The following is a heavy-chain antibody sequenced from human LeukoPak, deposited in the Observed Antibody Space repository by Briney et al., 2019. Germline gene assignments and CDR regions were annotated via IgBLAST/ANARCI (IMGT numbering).Heavy chain of an antibody. D-gene: IGHD5-18*01. V-gene: IGHV3-23*01. Sequence: GGSLRLSCAASGFTFSDFAMIWVGQPPGKGLEWVSSTFQGGGEIHYADSVRGRFTISRDNSRSTLFLQMNSLRGEDTAIYYCATYRQVMLPFESWGQGTLVTVSS. CDR3: ATYRQVMLPFES. CDR2: TFQGGGEI. CDR1: GFTFSDFA. J-gene: IGHJ4*02.